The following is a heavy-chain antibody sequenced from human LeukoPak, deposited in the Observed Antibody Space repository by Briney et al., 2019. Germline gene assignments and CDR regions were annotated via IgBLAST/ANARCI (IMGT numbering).Heavy chain of an antibody. CDR1: GFTFSSYW. CDR2: IKHDGSEK. Sequence: PGGSLRLSCADSGFTFSSYWMNWVRQAPGEGLEWVANIKHDGSEKYYADFVKGRFTISRDNAKNSLHLQMDSLRAEDTAVYYCARDAGHSGYDLLDYWGQGTLVTVSS. CDR3: ARDAGHSGYDLLDY. V-gene: IGHV3-7*01. D-gene: IGHD5-12*01. J-gene: IGHJ4*02.